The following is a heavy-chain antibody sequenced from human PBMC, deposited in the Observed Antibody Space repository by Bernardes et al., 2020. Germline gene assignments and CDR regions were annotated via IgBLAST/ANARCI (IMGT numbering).Heavy chain of an antibody. CDR2: ISSSSSYI. D-gene: IGHD6-13*01. J-gene: IGHJ4*02. Sequence: GGSLRLSRAASGFTFSSYSMNWVRQAPGKGLEWVSSISSSSSYIYYADSVKGRFTISRDNAKNSLYLQMNSLRAEDTAVYYCTIAADSSGNRNWGQGTLVTVSS. V-gene: IGHV3-21*01. CDR3: TIAADSSGNRN. CDR1: GFTFSSYS.